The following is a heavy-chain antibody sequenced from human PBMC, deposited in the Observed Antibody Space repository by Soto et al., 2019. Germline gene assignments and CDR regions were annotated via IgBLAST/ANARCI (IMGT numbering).Heavy chain of an antibody. CDR3: ARVGYCSGGSCYGVEYGMDV. V-gene: IGHV1-2*04. J-gene: IGHJ6*02. CDR2: INPNSGGT. Sequence: ASVKVSCKASGYTFTGYYMHWVRQAPGQGLERMGWINPNSGGTNYAQKFQGWVTMTRDTSISTAYMELSRLRSDDTAVYYCARVGYCSGGSCYGVEYGMDVWGQGTTVTVSS. CDR1: GYTFTGYY. D-gene: IGHD2-15*01.